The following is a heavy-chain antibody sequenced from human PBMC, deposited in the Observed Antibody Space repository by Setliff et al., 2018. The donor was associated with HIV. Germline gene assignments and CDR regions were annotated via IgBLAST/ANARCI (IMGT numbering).Heavy chain of an antibody. CDR1: GGSFSGYS. J-gene: IGHJ4*02. CDR3: ARFDVTPMTTRDY. V-gene: IGHV4-34*01. CDR2: INNGDRT. Sequence: SETLSLTCAVYGGSFSGYSWSWIRRPPGKGLEWIGEINNGDRTAYNPSLKSRVTISVDTSKNQFSLKLSSVTAADTAVYYCARFDVTPMTTRDYWGQGTQVTVSS. D-gene: IGHD4-17*01.